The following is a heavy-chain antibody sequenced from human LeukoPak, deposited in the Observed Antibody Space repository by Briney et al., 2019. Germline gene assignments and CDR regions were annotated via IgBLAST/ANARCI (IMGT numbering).Heavy chain of an antibody. J-gene: IGHJ6*03. CDR1: GGSISSSY. CDR3: ASAIAEDFYYYFMDV. Sequence: SETLSLTCTVSGGSISSSYWTCLRQPPGKGLEWSGYIYYSGSTNYNPSLKSRVTISVDTSKNQFSLNLSSVTAADTAVYYCASAIAEDFYYYFMDVWGKGTTVTVSS. D-gene: IGHD1-14*01. CDR2: IYYSGST. V-gene: IGHV4-59*01.